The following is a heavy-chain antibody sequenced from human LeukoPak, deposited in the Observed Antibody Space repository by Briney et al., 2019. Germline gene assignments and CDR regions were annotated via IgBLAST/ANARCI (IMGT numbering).Heavy chain of an antibody. Sequence: PGGSLRLSCAASGFTFSSYAMHWVRQAPGKGLEWVAVISYDGSNKYYADSVKGRFTISRDNSKNTLYLQMNSLRAEDTAVYYCAKEESDIVVVPAPGRYWGQGTLVTVSS. CDR1: GFTFSSYA. V-gene: IGHV3-30-3*01. J-gene: IGHJ4*02. CDR3: AKEESDIVVVPAPGRY. D-gene: IGHD2-2*01. CDR2: ISYDGSNK.